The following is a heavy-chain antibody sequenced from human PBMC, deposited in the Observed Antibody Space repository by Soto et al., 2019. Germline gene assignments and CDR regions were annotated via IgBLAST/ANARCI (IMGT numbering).Heavy chain of an antibody. CDR1: GFTFSSCA. D-gene: IGHD1-26*01. J-gene: IGHJ6*02. V-gene: IGHV3-23*01. Sequence: GSLRLSCAASGFTFSSCAIGWVRQAPGKGLEWVSDIIDSGGSTYYADAVKGRFTISRDNSKGTLYLQMNSLRAEDTAVYYCGKGRSYYYYYGVDVWGQGTTVTVSS. CDR2: IIDSGGST. CDR3: GKGRSYYYYYGVDV.